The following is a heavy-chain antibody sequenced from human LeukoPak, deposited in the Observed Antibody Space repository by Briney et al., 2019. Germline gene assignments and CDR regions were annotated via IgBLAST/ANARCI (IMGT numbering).Heavy chain of an antibody. CDR3: TTEENYYDSSGYYYGDAFDI. CDR2: IKSKTDGGTT. CDR1: GFTFSNAW. D-gene: IGHD3-22*01. Sequence: GGSLRLSCAASGFTFSNAWMSWVRQAPGKGLEWVGRIKSKTDGGTTDYAAPVKGRFTISRDGSKNTLYLQMNSLKTEDTAVYYCTTEENYYDSSGYYYGDAFDIWGQGTMVTVSS. J-gene: IGHJ3*02. V-gene: IGHV3-15*01.